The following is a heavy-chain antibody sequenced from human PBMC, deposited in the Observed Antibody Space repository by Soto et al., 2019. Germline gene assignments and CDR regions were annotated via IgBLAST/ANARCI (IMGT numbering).Heavy chain of an antibody. CDR1: GFTFSSYG. D-gene: IGHD3-16*01. CDR2: IWYDGSNK. CDR3: ARASVGGYVYDH. J-gene: IGHJ4*02. V-gene: IGHV3-33*01. Sequence: QVQLVESGGGVVQPGRSLRLSCAASGFTFSSYGMHWVRQAPGKGLEWVAVIWYDGSNKYYADSVKGRFTISRDNSKNTLYLQMNSLRAEDTAVYFCARASVGGYVYDHWGQGTLVTVSS.